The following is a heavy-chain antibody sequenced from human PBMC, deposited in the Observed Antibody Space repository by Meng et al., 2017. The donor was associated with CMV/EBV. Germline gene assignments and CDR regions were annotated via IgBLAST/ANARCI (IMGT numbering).Heavy chain of an antibody. J-gene: IGHJ4*02. CDR1: GFTFRSYA. CDR2: ISYDGSNK. Sequence: QGELVGFWGVVVQPGRTLTLSCASSGFTFRSYAMHWVRQAPGKGLEWVEVISYDGSNKYYADSVKGRFTISRDNSKNTLYLQMDSLRAEDTAVYYCAREDACYWGQGTLVTVSS. CDR3: AREDACY. V-gene: IGHV3-30-3*01.